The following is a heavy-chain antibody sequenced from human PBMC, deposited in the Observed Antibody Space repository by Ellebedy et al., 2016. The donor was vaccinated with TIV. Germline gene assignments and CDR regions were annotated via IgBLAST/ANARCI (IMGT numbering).Heavy chain of an antibody. Sequence: SETLSLXCTVSHGSISDYYWNWIRQPPGKGLEWIGNIYYSGATNYNNSLRSRATMSLDTSKNQFSLRLSSVTAADTAIYYCAGGGGWLPDYWGQGTLVTVSS. CDR1: HGSISDYY. CDR3: AGGGGWLPDY. J-gene: IGHJ4*02. D-gene: IGHD3-16*01. CDR2: IYYSGAT. V-gene: IGHV4-59*03.